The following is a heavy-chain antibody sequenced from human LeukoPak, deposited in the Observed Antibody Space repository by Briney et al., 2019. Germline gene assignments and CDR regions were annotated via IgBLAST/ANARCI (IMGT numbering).Heavy chain of an antibody. CDR2: IYYSGST. CDR3: AREDWDCSGGSCYPTNWFDP. CDR1: GVSISSYY. J-gene: IGHJ5*02. D-gene: IGHD2-15*01. V-gene: IGHV4-59*01. Sequence: SETLSLTCTVSGVSISSYYWSWIRQPPGKGLEWIGYIYYSGSTNYNPSLKSRVTISVDTSKNQFSLKLSSVTAADTAVYYCAREDWDCSGGSCYPTNWFDPWGQGTLVTVSS.